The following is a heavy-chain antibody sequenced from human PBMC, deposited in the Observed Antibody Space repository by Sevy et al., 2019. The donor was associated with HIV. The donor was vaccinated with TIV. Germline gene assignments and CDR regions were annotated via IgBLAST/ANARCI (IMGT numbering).Heavy chain of an antibody. CDR1: GFTFSSYG. CDR3: AKDPDYGDYGYFDY. J-gene: IGHJ4*02. CDR2: ISYDGSNK. Sequence: GGSLRLSCAASGFTFSSYGMHWVRQAPGKWLEWVAVISYDGSNKYYADSVKGRFTISRDNSKNTLYLQMNSLRAEDTAVYYCAKDPDYGDYGYFDYSGQGTLVTVSS. D-gene: IGHD4-17*01. V-gene: IGHV3-30*18.